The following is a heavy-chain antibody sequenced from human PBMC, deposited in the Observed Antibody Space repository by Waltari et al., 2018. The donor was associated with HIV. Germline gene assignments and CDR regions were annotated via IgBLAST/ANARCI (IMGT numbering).Heavy chain of an antibody. Sequence: EVQLVESGGGLVQPGRSLRLSCAASGFTFDDYAMHWVRQAPGKGLEGVSGISWNSGSIGYADSVKGRCTISRDNAKNSLYLQMNRRRAEDTALYYCAKEGIRYSYGYDYYYGMDVWGQGTTVTVSS. CDR3: AKEGIRYSYGYDYYYGMDV. CDR2: ISWNSGSI. V-gene: IGHV3-9*01. J-gene: IGHJ6*02. D-gene: IGHD5-18*01. CDR1: GFTFDDYA.